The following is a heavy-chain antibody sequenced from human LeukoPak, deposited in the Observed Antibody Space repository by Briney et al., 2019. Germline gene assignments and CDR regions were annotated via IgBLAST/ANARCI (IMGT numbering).Heavy chain of an antibody. Sequence: GASVKVSCKASGYTFTGYYMHWVRQAPGQGLEWMEWINPNSGGTNYAQKFQGRVTMTRDTSISTAYMELSRLRSDDTAVYYCARDREGYYDILTGYYGVGAFDIWGQGTMVTVSS. D-gene: IGHD3-9*01. CDR3: ARDREGYYDILTGYYGVGAFDI. CDR1: GYTFTGYY. J-gene: IGHJ3*02. CDR2: INPNSGGT. V-gene: IGHV1-2*02.